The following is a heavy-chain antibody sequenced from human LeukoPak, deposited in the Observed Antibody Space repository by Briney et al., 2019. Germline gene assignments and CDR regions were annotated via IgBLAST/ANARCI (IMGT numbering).Heavy chain of an antibody. Sequence: SETLSLTCTVSGGSISSYYWSWIWQPPGKGLEWIGYIYTSGSTNYNPSLKSRVTISVDTSKNQFSLKLSSVTAADTAVYYCARLEVSAYYDFWSGYRPLAAFDIWGQGTMVTVSS. J-gene: IGHJ3*02. CDR1: GGSISSYY. D-gene: IGHD3-3*01. V-gene: IGHV4-4*09. CDR2: IYTSGST. CDR3: ARLEVSAYYDFWSGYRPLAAFDI.